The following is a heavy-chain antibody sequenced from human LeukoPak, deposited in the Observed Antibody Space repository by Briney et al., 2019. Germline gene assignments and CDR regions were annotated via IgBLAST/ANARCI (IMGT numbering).Heavy chain of an antibody. CDR3: AREKYSSGWYYFDY. J-gene: IGHJ4*02. Sequence: SETLSLTCTVSGASISGYYWSWIRQPPGKGLEWIGYIYYSGSTKYNPSLKSRVTILVDTSKNQFSLQLNSVTPEDTAVYYCAREKYSSGWYYFDYWGQGTLVTVSS. D-gene: IGHD6-19*01. CDR1: GASISGYY. V-gene: IGHV4-59*12. CDR2: IYYSGST.